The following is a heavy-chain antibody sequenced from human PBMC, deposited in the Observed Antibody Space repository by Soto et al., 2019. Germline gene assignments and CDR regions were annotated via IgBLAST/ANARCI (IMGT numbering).Heavy chain of an antibody. CDR3: ARDRVAATRTSYYGLDA. CDR2: IYHGWTT. V-gene: IGHV4-4*02. Sequence: SETLSLTCAVSGGSISSFNWWSCIRQTPGKGLEWIGEIYHGWTTNYNPSLKSRATISVDKSKNHFSLKLTSVTAADTAVYYCARDRVAATRTSYYGLDAWGQGTTVTV. J-gene: IGHJ6*02. D-gene: IGHD6-25*01. CDR1: GGSISSFNW.